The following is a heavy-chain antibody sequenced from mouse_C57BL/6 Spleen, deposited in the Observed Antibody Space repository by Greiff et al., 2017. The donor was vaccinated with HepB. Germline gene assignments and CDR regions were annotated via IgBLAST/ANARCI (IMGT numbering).Heavy chain of an antibody. D-gene: IGHD1-1*01. CDR3: AKKHYYGSSYAMDY. Sequence: QVQLKESGPGLVQPSQSLSITCTVSGFSLTSYGVHWVRQSPGKGLEWLGVIWRGGSTDYNAAFMSRLSITKDNSKSQVFFKMNSLQADDTAIYYCAKKHYYGSSYAMDYWGQGTSVTVSS. V-gene: IGHV2-5*01. CDR2: IWRGGST. J-gene: IGHJ4*01. CDR1: GFSLTSYG.